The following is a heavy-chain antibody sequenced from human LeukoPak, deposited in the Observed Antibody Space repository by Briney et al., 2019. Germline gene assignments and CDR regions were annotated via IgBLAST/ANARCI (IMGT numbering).Heavy chain of an antibody. CDR1: GGTFSSYA. CDR2: IIPILGIA. CDR3: VTNYGDYENAFDI. V-gene: IGHV1-69*04. Sequence: SVKVSCKASGGTFSSYAISWVRQAPGQGLEWMGRIIPILGIANYAQKFQGRVTITADKSTSTAYMELSSLRSEDTAVYYCVTNYGDYENAFDIWGQGTMVTVSS. J-gene: IGHJ3*02. D-gene: IGHD4-17*01.